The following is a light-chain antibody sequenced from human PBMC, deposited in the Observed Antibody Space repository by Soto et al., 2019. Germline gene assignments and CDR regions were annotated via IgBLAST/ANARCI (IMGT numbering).Light chain of an antibody. CDR1: SSDVGGYNY. J-gene: IGLJ3*02. V-gene: IGLV2-14*01. CDR3: NSYTSTGTLV. CDR2: EVR. Sequence: QSALTQPASVSGSPGQSITISCTGTSSDVGGYNYVSWYQQYPGKAPKVIIYEVRNRPSGVSDRFSGSKSGNTASLTISGLQAEDEADYYCNSYTSTGTLVFGGGTTLTVL.